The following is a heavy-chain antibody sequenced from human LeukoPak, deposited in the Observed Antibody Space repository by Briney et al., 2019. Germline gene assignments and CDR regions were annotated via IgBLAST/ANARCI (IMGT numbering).Heavy chain of an antibody. V-gene: IGHV4-59*01. CDR3: ARGRSSMVRGYYYYMDV. D-gene: IGHD3-10*01. J-gene: IGHJ6*03. CDR1: GGSISSYY. CDR2: IYYSGST. Sequence: PSETLFLTCTVSGGSISSYYWSWIRQPPGKGLEWIGYIYYSGSTNYNPSLKSRVTISVDTSKNQFSLKLSSVTAADTAVYYCARGRSSMVRGYYYYMDVWGKGTTVTISS.